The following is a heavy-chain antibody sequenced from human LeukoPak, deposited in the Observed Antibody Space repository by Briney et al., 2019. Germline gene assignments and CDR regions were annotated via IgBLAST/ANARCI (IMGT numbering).Heavy chain of an antibody. CDR1: GFTFNTYT. Sequence: GGSLRLSCAASGFTFNTYTMNWVRQAPGKGLEWVSSISASSSYIYYADSVKGRFTISRDNAKNSLFLQMNSLRVEDTAVYYCARDGSGWSNWFDPWGQGTLVTVSS. D-gene: IGHD6-19*01. CDR3: ARDGSGWSNWFDP. V-gene: IGHV3-21*01. CDR2: ISASSSYI. J-gene: IGHJ5*02.